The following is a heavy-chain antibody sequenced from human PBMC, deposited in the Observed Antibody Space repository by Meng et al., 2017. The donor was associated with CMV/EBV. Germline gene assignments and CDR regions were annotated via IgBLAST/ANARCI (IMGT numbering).Heavy chain of an antibody. CDR2: IKSKTDGGTT. CDR1: GFTFSNAW. D-gene: IGHD6-19*01. V-gene: IGHV3-15*01. CDR3: ARDGDGMSHLLAVAYYYYGMDV. J-gene: IGHJ6*02. Sequence: GESLKISCAASGFTFSNAWMSWVRQAPGKGLEWVGRIKSKTDGGTTDYAAPVKGRFTISRDDSKNTLYLQMNSLRAEDTAVYYCARDGDGMSHLLAVAYYYYGMDVWGQGTTVTVSS.